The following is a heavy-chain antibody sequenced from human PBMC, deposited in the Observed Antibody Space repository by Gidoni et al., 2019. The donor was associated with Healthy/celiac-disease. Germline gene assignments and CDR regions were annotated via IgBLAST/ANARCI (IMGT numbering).Heavy chain of an antibody. CDR2: IYYSGST. CDR3: ARLDDSSGFDY. D-gene: IGHD3-22*01. V-gene: IGHV4-39*01. Sequence: QLQLQESGPGLVKPSETLSLTCTVSGGSISSSSYYWGWIRQPPGKGLEWFGSIYYSGSTYYNPSLKSRVTISVDTSKNQFSLKLSSVTAADTAVYYCARLDDSSGFDYWGQGTLVTVSS. J-gene: IGHJ4*02. CDR1: GGSISSSSYY.